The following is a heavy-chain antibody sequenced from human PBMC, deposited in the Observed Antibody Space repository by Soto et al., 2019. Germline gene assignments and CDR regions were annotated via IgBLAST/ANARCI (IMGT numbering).Heavy chain of an antibody. J-gene: IGHJ3*02. D-gene: IGHD1-26*01. V-gene: IGHV1-69*06. Sequence: QVQLVQSGAEVKKPGSSVKVSCKASGGTFSSYAISWVRQAPGQGLEWMGGIIPIFGTANYAQKFQGRVTITADKATSTAYMELSSLRSEDTAVYYCARRVGATTLGAFDIWGQGTMVTVSS. CDR2: IIPIFGTA. CDR1: GGTFSSYA. CDR3: ARRVGATTLGAFDI.